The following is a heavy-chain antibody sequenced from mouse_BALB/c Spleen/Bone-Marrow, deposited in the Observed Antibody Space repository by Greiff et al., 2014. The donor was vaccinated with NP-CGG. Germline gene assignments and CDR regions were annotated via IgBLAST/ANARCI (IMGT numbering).Heavy chain of an antibody. D-gene: IGHD1-1*02. CDR1: GFNIKDTY. J-gene: IGHJ2*01. V-gene: IGHV14-3*02. CDR2: IDPANGNT. CDR3: ACGGSYDYFDY. Sequence: EVKLMESGAELVKPGASVKLSCTASGFNIKDTYMHWVKQRPEQGLEWIGRIDPANGNTKYDPKFQGKATITADTSSNTAYLQLSSLTSEDTAVYYCACGGSYDYFDYWGQGTTLTDSS.